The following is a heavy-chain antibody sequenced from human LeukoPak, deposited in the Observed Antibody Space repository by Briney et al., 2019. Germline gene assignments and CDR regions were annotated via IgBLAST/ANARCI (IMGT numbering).Heavy chain of an antibody. J-gene: IGHJ4*02. CDR2: IYYSGST. Sequence: SETLSLTCTVSGGSISSSSYYWGWIRQPPGKGLEWIGSIYYSGSTNYNPSLKSRVTISVDTSKNQFSLKLSSVTAADTAVYYCARGNGGFDYWGQGTLVTVSS. CDR3: ARGNGGFDY. V-gene: IGHV4-39*07. CDR1: GGSISSSSYY. D-gene: IGHD1-1*01.